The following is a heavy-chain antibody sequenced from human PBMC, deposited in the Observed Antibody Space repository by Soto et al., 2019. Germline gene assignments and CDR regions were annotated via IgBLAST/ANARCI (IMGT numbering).Heavy chain of an antibody. V-gene: IGHV1-8*01. CDR3: ARGQYSSSWYYYYYGMDV. J-gene: IGHJ6*02. CDR2: MNPNSGNT. CDR1: GYTFTSYG. Sequence: ASVKVSCKASGYTFTSYGINWVRQATGQGLEWMGWMNPNSGNTGYAQKFQGRVTMTRNTSISTAYMELSSLRSEDTAVYYCARGQYSSSWYYYYYGMDVWGQGTTVTVSS. D-gene: IGHD6-13*01.